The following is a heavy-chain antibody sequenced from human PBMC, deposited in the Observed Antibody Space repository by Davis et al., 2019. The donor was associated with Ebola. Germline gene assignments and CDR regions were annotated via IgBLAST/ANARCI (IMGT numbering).Heavy chain of an antibody. V-gene: IGHV1-69*13. J-gene: IGHJ6*02. D-gene: IGHD5-12*01. CDR3: ARVVATTNNRDYHYGMDV. CDR1: GYTFLNYG. CDR2: IVPIFGTA. Sequence: SVKVSCKASGYTFLNYGISWVRQAPGQGLEWMGGIVPIFGTANHAQKFQGRVTITADESTSTVYLELSSLRSEDTAVYYCARVVATTNNRDYHYGMDVWGQGTTVTVSS.